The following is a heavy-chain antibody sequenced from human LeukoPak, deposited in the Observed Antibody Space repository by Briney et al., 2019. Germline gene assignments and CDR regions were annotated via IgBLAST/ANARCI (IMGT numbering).Heavy chain of an antibody. Sequence: GESLKISCKASGYSFTNYWIGWVRQMPGKGLEWMGIIYPDDSDTRYSPSLQGQVTISADKSISTAYLQWSSLKASDTPMYYCASRLWFGEFADAFNIWGQGTMVTVSS. J-gene: IGHJ3*02. CDR2: IYPDDSDT. D-gene: IGHD3-10*01. V-gene: IGHV5-51*01. CDR1: GYSFTNYW. CDR3: ASRLWFGEFADAFNI.